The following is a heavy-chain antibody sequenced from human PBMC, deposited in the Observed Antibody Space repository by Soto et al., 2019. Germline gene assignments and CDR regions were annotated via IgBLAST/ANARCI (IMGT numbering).Heavy chain of an antibody. CDR1: GFTFSSNA. CDR2: ISSSSRYI. Sequence: EVQLVESGGGLVKPGGSLRLSCAASGFTFSSNAMNWVRQAPGKGLEWVSSISSSSRYIYYADSVKGRFTTSRGNAKESLYLQMNSLRAEDTAVYYCARVVGHCSGGSCSGYWGQGTLVTVSS. CDR3: ARVVGHCSGGSCSGY. V-gene: IGHV3-21*01. J-gene: IGHJ4*02. D-gene: IGHD2-15*01.